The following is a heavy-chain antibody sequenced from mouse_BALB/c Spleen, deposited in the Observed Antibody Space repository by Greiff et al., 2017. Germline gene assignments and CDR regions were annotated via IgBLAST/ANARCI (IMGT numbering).Heavy chain of an antibody. Sequence: DVKLQESGGGLVQPGGSLKLSCAASGFTFSSYTMSWVRQTPEKRLEWVAYISNGGGSTYYPDTVKGRFTISRDNAKNTLYLQMSSLKSEDTAMYYGARHRYDDEENYYAMDYWGQGTSVTVSS. D-gene: IGHD2-14*01. CDR1: GFTFSSYT. CDR3: ARHRYDDEENYYAMDY. V-gene: IGHV5-12-2*01. CDR2: ISNGGGST. J-gene: IGHJ4*01.